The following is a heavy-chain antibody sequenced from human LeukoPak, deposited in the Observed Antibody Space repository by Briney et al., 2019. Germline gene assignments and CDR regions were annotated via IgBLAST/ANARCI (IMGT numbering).Heavy chain of an antibody. CDR1: GGSFSGYY. CDR2: INHSGST. V-gene: IGHV4-34*01. Sequence: PSETLSLTCAVYGGSFSGYYWSWIRQPPGKGLEWIGEINHSGSTNYNPSLTSRVTISVDTSKNQFSLKLSSVTAADTAVYYCARGRTRKKTTRYYYYGMDVWGQGTTVTVSS. CDR3: ARGRTRKKTTRYYYYGMDV. D-gene: IGHD2-8*01. J-gene: IGHJ6*02.